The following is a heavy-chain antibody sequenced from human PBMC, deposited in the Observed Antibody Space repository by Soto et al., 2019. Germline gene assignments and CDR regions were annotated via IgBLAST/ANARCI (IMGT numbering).Heavy chain of an antibody. J-gene: IGHJ5*02. CDR1: GVSISSGDYY. CDR2: IYYSENT. CDR3: ATADTRNWFDP. V-gene: IGHV4-31*03. D-gene: IGHD5-18*01. Sequence: SETLSLTCTVSGVSISSGDYYWSWIRQHPGKGLEWIGYIYYSENTYYNPSLKSRVTISGDTSKNQSSLKLSSVTAADTAVYYCATADTRNWFDPWGQGTLVTVSS.